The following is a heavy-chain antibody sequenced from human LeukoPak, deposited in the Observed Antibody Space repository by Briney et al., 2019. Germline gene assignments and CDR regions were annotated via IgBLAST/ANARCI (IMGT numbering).Heavy chain of an antibody. J-gene: IGHJ6*03. CDR1: GFTFSNYG. CDR2: IRYDGSNK. CDR3: AKMDSRGWYSYMDV. D-gene: IGHD6-19*01. Sequence: GGSLRLSCAASGFTFSNYGMHWVRQAPGKGLEWVAFIRYDGSNKYYADSVKGRFTISRDNSKNTLYLQMNSLRPEDTAVHYCAKMDSRGWYSYMDVWGKGTTVTVSS. V-gene: IGHV3-30*02.